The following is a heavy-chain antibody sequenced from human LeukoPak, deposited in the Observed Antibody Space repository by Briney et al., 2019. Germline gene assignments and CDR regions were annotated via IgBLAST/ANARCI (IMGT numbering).Heavy chain of an antibody. J-gene: IGHJ6*03. CDR2: IYYSGST. D-gene: IGHD6-13*01. CDR3: ARVVAAATKIYYYYYMDV. V-gene: IGHV4-39*07. CDR1: GGSISSSSYY. Sequence: SETLSLTCTVSGGSISSSSYYWGWIRQPPGKGLEWIGSIYYSGSTYYNPSLKSRVTISVDTSKNQFSLKLSSVTAADTAVYYCARVVAAATKIYYYYYMDVWGKGTTVTVSS.